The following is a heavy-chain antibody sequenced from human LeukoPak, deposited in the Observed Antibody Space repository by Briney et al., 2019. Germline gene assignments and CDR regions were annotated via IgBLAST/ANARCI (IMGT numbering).Heavy chain of an antibody. Sequence: GGSLRLSCAASGFTFSSSWMNWVRQGPGKGLEWVADIKQDGSEKYYVDSVKGRFTISRDNAKNSLFLQMNSLGAEDTAVYYCARGDYYDRFFDYWGQGTLVTVSS. J-gene: IGHJ4*02. CDR3: ARGDYYDRFFDY. V-gene: IGHV3-7*01. CDR2: IKQDGSEK. D-gene: IGHD3-22*01. CDR1: GFTFSSSW.